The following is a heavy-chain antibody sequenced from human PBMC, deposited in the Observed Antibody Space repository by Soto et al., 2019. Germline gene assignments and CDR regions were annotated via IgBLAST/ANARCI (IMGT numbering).Heavy chain of an antibody. CDR1: GGTFSSYA. J-gene: IGHJ6*02. Sequence: SVKVSCKASGGTFSSYAISWVLQAPGQGLEWMGGIIPIFGTANYAQKFQGRVTITADESTSTAYMELGSLRSEDTAVYYCARVGYCWIYYIRPGYYGMDVWGQGTTVTVSS. CDR3: ARVGYCWIYYIRPGYYGMDV. CDR2: IIPIFGTA. V-gene: IGHV1-69*13. D-gene: IGHD1-26*01.